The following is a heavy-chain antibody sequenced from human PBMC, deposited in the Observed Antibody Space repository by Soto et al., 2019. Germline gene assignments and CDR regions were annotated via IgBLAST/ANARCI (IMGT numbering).Heavy chain of an antibody. CDR1: GFTFSSYA. V-gene: IGHV3-23*01. Sequence: GSLRLSCAASGFTFSSYAMSWVRQAPGKGLEWVSAISGSGGSTYYADSVKGRFTISRDNSKNTLYLQMNSLRAEDTAVYYCAKDWELRFLEWSPPDAFDIWGQGTMVTVSS. D-gene: IGHD3-3*01. CDR2: ISGSGGST. J-gene: IGHJ3*02. CDR3: AKDWELRFLEWSPPDAFDI.